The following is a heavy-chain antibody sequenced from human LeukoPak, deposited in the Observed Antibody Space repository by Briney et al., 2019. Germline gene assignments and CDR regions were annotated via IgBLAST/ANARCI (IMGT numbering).Heavy chain of an antibody. CDR3: AKPRDTQGDPFDY. CDR2: ISGSGGST. CDR1: GFTFSSYA. Sequence: GGSLRLSCAASGFTFSSYAVSWGRQAAGKGLEWVSAISGSGGSTYYADSVKGRFTISRDNSKNTLYLQMNSLRAEDTAVYYCAKPRDTQGDPFDYWGQGTLVTVSS. D-gene: IGHD5-18*01. J-gene: IGHJ4*02. V-gene: IGHV3-23*01.